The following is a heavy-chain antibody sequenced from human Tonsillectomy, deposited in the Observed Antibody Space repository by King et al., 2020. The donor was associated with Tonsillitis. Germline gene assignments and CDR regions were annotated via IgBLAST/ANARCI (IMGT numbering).Heavy chain of an antibody. Sequence: EVQLVESGGGLVQPGGSLTLSCAVSGLTFSDSAIHWVRQAPGKGLEWVGHIGNMANTYATSFAAPVKGRFTISRDDSRNTAYLQMNSLTRDDTALYYCTPIPRENLAFDYWGQGAQVTVSS. J-gene: IGHJ4*02. CDR1: GLTFSDSA. CDR2: IGNMANTYAT. D-gene: IGHD2-2*02. CDR3: TPIPRENLAFDY. V-gene: IGHV3-73*02.